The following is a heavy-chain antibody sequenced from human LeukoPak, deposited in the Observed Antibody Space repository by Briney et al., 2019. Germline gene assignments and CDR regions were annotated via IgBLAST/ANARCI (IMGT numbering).Heavy chain of an antibody. D-gene: IGHD5-12*01. CDR3: ARALRVATIDY. J-gene: IGHJ4*02. CDR1: SGSISTSNYY. Sequence: PSETLSLTCTVSSGSISTSNYYWGWVRQPPGKALEWIGNIFYSGSTYYNPSLKSRVTISVDKSKNQFSLKLSSVTAADTAVYYCARALRVATIDYWGQGTLVTVSS. V-gene: IGHV4-39*07. CDR2: IFYSGST.